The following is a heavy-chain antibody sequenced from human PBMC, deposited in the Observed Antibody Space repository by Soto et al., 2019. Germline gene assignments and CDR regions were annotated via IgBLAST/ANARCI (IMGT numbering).Heavy chain of an antibody. CDR1: GFTFSNYW. Sequence: GGSLRLSCASSGFTFSNYWIHWVRQAPGKGLVWVSRIKSDGSITNYADSVKGRFTISRDNAKNTVYVEMNSLRAEDTAVYYCARGGRGGYYKDAWGKGTTVTVSS. D-gene: IGHD3-10*01. CDR2: IKSDGSIT. J-gene: IGHJ6*03. CDR3: ARGGRGGYYKDA. V-gene: IGHV3-74*01.